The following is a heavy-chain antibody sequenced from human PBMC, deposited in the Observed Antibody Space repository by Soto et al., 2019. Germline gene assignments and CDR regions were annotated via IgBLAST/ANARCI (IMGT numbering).Heavy chain of an antibody. CDR1: GFTFSSYD. CDR3: ARALIPEGKSSIAARTHGMDV. CDR2: IGTAGDT. Sequence: EVQLVESGGGLVQPGGSLRLSCAASGFTFSSYDMHWVRHATGKGLEWVSAIGTAGDTYYPGSVKGRFTISRENAKNSLYLQMNSLRAGDTAVYYCARALIPEGKSSIAARTHGMDVWGQGTTVTVSS. J-gene: IGHJ6*02. D-gene: IGHD6-6*01. V-gene: IGHV3-13*01.